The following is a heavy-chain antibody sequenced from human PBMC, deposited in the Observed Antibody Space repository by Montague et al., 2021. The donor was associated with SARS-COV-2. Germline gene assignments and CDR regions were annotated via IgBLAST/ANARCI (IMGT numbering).Heavy chain of an antibody. CDR3: ARAHSGSYSVGGDAFDL. Sequence: SLRLSGAASGFTFNQYSMNWVRQAPGKGLEWVSSISTSSLYLYYTDSVXGRFTVARANAKNSVFLEMNSLRVEGTAVYYCARAHSGSYSVGGDAFDLWGRGTLVTVSS. J-gene: IGHJ3*01. D-gene: IGHD5/OR15-5a*01. CDR2: ISTSSLYL. CDR1: GFTFNQYS. V-gene: IGHV3-21*01.